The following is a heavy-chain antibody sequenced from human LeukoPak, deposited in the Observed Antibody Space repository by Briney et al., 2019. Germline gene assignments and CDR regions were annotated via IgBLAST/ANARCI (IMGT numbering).Heavy chain of an antibody. D-gene: IGHD6-19*01. CDR3: ARDPFSSGWTGGAFDI. J-gene: IGHJ3*02. Sequence: GGSLRLSCAASGFSFSDYWMSWVRQAPGKGLEWVASIKQDGSDKLYVDSVKGRFTISRDNSKNTLYLQMNSLRAEDAAVYYCARDPFSSGWTGGAFDIWGQGTMVTVSS. CDR1: GFSFSDYW. CDR2: IKQDGSDK. V-gene: IGHV3-7*01.